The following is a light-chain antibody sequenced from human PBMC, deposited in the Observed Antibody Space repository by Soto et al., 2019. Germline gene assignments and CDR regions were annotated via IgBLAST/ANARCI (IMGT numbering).Light chain of an antibody. V-gene: IGKV3-15*01. J-gene: IGKJ1*01. CDR2: GAS. CDR1: QGVGSN. CDR3: HQYNNWPPWT. Sequence: EIVVTQSPATLSVSPGERATLSCRASQGVGSNLAWYQQKPGQAPRLLIYGASTRATGIPGRFSGSGSGTEFTLTISSLQSEDFAVYYCHQYNNWPPWTFGQGTKVDIK.